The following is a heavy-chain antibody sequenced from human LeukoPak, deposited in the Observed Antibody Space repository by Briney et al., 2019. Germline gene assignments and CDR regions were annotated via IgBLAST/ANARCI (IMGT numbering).Heavy chain of an antibody. CDR2: ISSSSTI. CDR1: GFTFSSYS. J-gene: IGHJ4*02. CDR3: ASLADGY. Sequence: GGSLRLSCAASGFTFSSYSMNWVRQAPGKGLEWVSYISSSSTIYYADSVKGRFTISRDNAKNSLYLQMNSLRAEDTAVHYCASLADGYWGQGTLVTVSS. D-gene: IGHD3-16*01. V-gene: IGHV3-48*01.